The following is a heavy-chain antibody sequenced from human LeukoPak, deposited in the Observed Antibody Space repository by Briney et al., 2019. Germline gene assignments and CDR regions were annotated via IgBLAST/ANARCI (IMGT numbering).Heavy chain of an antibody. D-gene: IGHD3-10*01. V-gene: IGHV3-11*04. J-gene: IGHJ4*02. CDR1: GFTFSDYY. Sequence: PGGSLRLSCAASGFTFSDYYMSWIRQAPGKGLEWVSYISSSGSTIYYADSVKGRFTISRDNAKNTLYLQMNSLRAEDTAVYYCAGTGWDGLGSYHIWGQGTLVTVSS. CDR2: ISSSGSTI. CDR3: AGTGWDGLGSYHI.